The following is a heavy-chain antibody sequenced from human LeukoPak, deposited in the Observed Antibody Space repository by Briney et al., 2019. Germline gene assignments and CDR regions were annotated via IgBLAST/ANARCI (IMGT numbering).Heavy chain of an antibody. V-gene: IGHV1-8*01. CDR1: GYTFNNHD. J-gene: IGHJ6*02. Sequence: ASVKVSCKTSGYTFNNHDIHWVRQAAGQCLEWMGSMNPNNDNPDYAQKFQGRLTMTRSTAIRTFYLELSSLNSEDTALYYCAKEMVAATSEDGMDVWGQGTTVTVSS. CDR3: AKEMVAATSEDGMDV. D-gene: IGHD2-15*01. CDR2: MNPNNDNP.